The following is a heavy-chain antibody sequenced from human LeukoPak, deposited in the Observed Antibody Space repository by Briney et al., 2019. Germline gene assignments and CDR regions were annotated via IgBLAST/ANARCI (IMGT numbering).Heavy chain of an antibody. Sequence: PGGSLRLSCAASGFTFDDYAMHWVRQAPGKGLEWVSGISWNSGSIGYADSVKGRFTISRDNAKNSLYLQMNSLRAEDMALYYCAKDSRVGIAVAGTFGAFDIWGQGTMVTVSS. D-gene: IGHD6-19*01. J-gene: IGHJ3*02. CDR2: ISWNSGSI. CDR3: AKDSRVGIAVAGTFGAFDI. CDR1: GFTFDDYA. V-gene: IGHV3-9*03.